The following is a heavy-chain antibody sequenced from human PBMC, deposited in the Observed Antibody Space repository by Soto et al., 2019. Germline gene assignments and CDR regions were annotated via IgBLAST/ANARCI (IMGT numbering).Heavy chain of an antibody. Sequence: ASVKVSCSASGYTFTSYFIHWVRQSPGQGPEWMGWINPNTGGTNYAQKFQGWVTMTSDTSTDTAYLDVRLRSGDTAVYFCSRGSVITTFGVRVKDWDFDVWGQGSPVTVSS. D-gene: IGHD3-3*01. CDR3: SRGSVITTFGVRVKDWDFDV. CDR1: GYTFTSYF. J-gene: IGHJ3*01. CDR2: INPNTGGT. V-gene: IGHV1-2*04.